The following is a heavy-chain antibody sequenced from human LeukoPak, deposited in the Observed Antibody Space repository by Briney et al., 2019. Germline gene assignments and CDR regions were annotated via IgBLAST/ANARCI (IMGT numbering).Heavy chain of an antibody. CDR2: VSSSGSTI. CDR1: GFTFSSYE. CDR3: ARVAGRHYYYGMDV. V-gene: IGHV3-48*03. Sequence: GGSLRLSCAASGFTFSSYEMNWVRQAPGKGLDWVSYVSSSGSTIHYADSVKGRFTISRDNAKNSLYLQVNSVRAEDTAVYYCARVAGRHYYYGMDVWGQGTTVTVSS. J-gene: IGHJ6*02. D-gene: IGHD6-13*01.